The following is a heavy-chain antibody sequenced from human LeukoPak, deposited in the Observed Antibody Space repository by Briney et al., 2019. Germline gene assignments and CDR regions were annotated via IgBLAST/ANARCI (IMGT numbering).Heavy chain of an antibody. V-gene: IGHV3-23*01. J-gene: IGHJ4*02. CDR3: AKVPVAYYFDN. CDR1: GFTFTSYA. D-gene: IGHD6-19*01. Sequence: PGGSLRLSCAASGFTFTSYAMSWVRQAPGKGREWVSTISGSGGSTNYADSVKGRFTISRDNFKDTLYLQMNSLRAEDTAVYYCAKVPVAYYFDNWGQGTLVTVSS. CDR2: ISGSGGST.